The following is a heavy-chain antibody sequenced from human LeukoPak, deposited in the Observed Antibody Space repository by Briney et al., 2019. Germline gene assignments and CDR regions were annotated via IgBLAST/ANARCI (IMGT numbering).Heavy chain of an antibody. CDR3: ASPPVVTTLYYFDY. J-gene: IGHJ4*02. CDR2: IIPIFGTA. D-gene: IGHD3-22*01. Sequence: SVKVSCKVSGYTFTDYYMHWVQQAPGQGLEWMGGIIPIFGTANYAQKFQGRVTITADESTSTAYMELSSLRSEDTAVYYCASPPVVTTLYYFDYWGQGTLVTVSS. V-gene: IGHV1-69*13. CDR1: GYTFTDYY.